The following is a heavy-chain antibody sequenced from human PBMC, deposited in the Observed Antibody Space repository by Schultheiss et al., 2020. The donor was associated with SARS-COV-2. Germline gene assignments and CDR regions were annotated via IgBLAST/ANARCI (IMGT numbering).Heavy chain of an antibody. Sequence: GESLKISCSASGFTVSSNYMSWVRQAPGKGLEWVANIKQDGSEKYYVDSVKGRFTISRDNSKNTLYLQMNSLRAEDTAVYYCAREDYYYYYNMDVWGKGTTVTVSS. CDR2: IKQDGSEK. J-gene: IGHJ6*03. CDR3: AREDYYYYYNMDV. V-gene: IGHV3-7*01. CDR1: GFTVSSNY.